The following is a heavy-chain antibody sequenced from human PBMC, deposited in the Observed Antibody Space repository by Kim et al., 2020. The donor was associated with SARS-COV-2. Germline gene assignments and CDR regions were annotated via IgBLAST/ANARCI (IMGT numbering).Heavy chain of an antibody. Sequence: ASVKVSCKASGYTFTSYGISWVRQAPGQGLEWMGWISAYNGNTNYAQKLQGRVTMTTDTSTSTAYMELRSLRSDDTAVYYCASTIFGVVTTDYYYYGMDVWGQGTTVTVSS. CDR3: ASTIFGVVTTDYYYYGMDV. V-gene: IGHV1-18*04. CDR1: GYTFTSYG. CDR2: ISAYNGNT. J-gene: IGHJ6*02. D-gene: IGHD3-3*01.